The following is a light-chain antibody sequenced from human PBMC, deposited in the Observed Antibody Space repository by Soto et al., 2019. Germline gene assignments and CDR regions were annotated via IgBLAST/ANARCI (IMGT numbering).Light chain of an antibody. CDR3: QQYVSSVT. J-gene: IGKJ1*01. Sequence: EIVLTQSPGSLSLSPGERATLSCRASQSVDSSFFAWYQQKPGQAPRLLIYGASNRATGIPDRFSGSGYGTDFPLTISSLEPEDFAVYYCQQYVSSVTFGQGTKVEIK. CDR1: QSVDSSF. V-gene: IGKV3-20*01. CDR2: GAS.